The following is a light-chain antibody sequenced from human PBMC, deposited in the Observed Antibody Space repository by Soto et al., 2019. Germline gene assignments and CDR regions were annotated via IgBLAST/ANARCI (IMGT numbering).Light chain of an antibody. V-gene: IGKV1-5*03. CDR3: QQYKDYVWT. CDR2: KAS. J-gene: IGKJ1*01. Sequence: DIQMTQSPSTLSGSVGDRVTITCRASQTISSWLAWYQQKPGKAPKLLIYKASTLKSGVPSRFSGSGSGTEFTLTISSLQPDDFATYYCQQYKDYVWTFGQGTKV. CDR1: QTISSW.